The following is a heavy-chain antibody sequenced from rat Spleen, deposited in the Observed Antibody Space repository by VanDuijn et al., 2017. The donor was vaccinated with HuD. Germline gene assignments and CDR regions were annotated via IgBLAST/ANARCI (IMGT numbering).Heavy chain of an antibody. D-gene: IGHD1-6*01. V-gene: IGHV5S14*01. CDR3: ARQEYTTNYFYYFDY. Sequence: EVQLVESGGGLVQPGRSMKLSCAASGFTFGDYYMAWVRQTPTKGLEWVAFISSGGHNTYYRDSVKGRFTISRDNAKNTQYLQMDSLRSEDTATYYCARQEYTTNYFYYFDYWGQGVMVTVSS. CDR1: GFTFGDYY. J-gene: IGHJ2*01. CDR2: ISSGGHNT.